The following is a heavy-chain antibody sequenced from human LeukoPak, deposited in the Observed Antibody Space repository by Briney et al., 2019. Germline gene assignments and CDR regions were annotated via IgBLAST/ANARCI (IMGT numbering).Heavy chain of an antibody. CDR3: ASLKRGYYGSGSYYTLDY. J-gene: IGHJ4*02. D-gene: IGHD3-10*01. V-gene: IGHV4-34*01. Sequence: SEPLSLTCAVYGGSFSGYYWSWIRQPPGKGLEWIGEINHSGSTNYNPSLKSRVTISVDTSKNQFSLKLSSVAAADTAVYYCASLKRGYYGSGSYYTLDYWGQGTLVTVSS. CDR2: INHSGST. CDR1: GGSFSGYY.